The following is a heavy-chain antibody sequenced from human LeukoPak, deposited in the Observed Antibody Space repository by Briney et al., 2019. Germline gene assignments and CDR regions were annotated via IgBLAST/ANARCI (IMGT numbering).Heavy chain of an antibody. D-gene: IGHD1-20*01. J-gene: IGHJ4*02. CDR3: ATSLALTDYFDY. CDR2: INLSGGST. V-gene: IGHV1-46*01. Sequence: ASVKVSCKASGYTFTNYYMHWMRQAPGQGLEWMGIINLSGGSTSYAQKFQGRVTMTRDMSTSTVYMELSSLRSEDTAVYYCATSLALTDYFDYWGQGTLVTVSS. CDR1: GYTFTNYY.